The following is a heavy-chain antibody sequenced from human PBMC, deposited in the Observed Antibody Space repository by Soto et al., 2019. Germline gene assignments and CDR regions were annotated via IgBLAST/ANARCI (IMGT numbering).Heavy chain of an antibody. J-gene: IGHJ3*02. CDR3: ERDQCSGGSCYSVRAFDI. CDR2: ITSSSSTI. D-gene: IGHD2-15*01. V-gene: IGHV3-48*02. CDR1: GFTFSSYS. Sequence: EVQLVESGGGLVQPGGSLRLSCAASGFTFSSYSMNWVRQAPGKGLEWVSYITSSSSTIYYADSVKGRFTISRDNAKNSLYLQMNSLRDEDTAVYYCERDQCSGGSCYSVRAFDIWGQGTMVTVSS.